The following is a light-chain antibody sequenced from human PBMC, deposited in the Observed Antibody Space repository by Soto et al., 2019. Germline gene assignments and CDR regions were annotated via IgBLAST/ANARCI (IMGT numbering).Light chain of an antibody. CDR2: KAS. CDR3: QQYNIYPWT. J-gene: IGKJ1*01. CDR1: HSISSW. Sequence: DIQMTQSPSTLSASVGDRVTITCRASHSISSWLAWYQQKPGKAPKLLIYKASSLESGVPSRFSGSGSGTEFTLTISSLQPDDFATYYCQQYNIYPWTFGQGTKVDIK. V-gene: IGKV1-5*03.